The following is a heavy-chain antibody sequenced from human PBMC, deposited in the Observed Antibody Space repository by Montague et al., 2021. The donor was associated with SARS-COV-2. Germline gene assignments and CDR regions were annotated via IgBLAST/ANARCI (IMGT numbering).Heavy chain of an antibody. J-gene: IGHJ6*02. Sequence: SETLSLTCTVSGGSISSSSYYWGWIRQPPGKGLERIGSIYYSGSTYYNPSLKSRVTISVDTSKNQFSLKLSSVTAADTAVYYCARRVTGTTVHYYYYGMGVWGQGTTVTVSS. CDR3: ARRVTGTTVHYYYYGMGV. CDR1: GGSISSSSYY. CDR2: IYYSGST. V-gene: IGHV4-39*01. D-gene: IGHD1-20*01.